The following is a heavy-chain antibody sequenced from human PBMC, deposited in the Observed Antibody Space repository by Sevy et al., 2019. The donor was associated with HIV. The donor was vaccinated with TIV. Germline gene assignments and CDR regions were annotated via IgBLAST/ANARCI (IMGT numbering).Heavy chain of an antibody. V-gene: IGHV4-59*01. J-gene: IGHJ4*02. CDR2: IYSSGST. Sequence: SETLSLTCSVSGVFINLYFLSWIRQPPGKGLEWIDYIYSSGSTNYNPSLKSRVTISLATTKDQFSLKLSMMTAADTAVYYCARESIGSVGDFDYWGQGTLVTVSS. D-gene: IGHD6-6*01. CDR3: ARESIGSVGDFDY. CDR1: GVFINLYF.